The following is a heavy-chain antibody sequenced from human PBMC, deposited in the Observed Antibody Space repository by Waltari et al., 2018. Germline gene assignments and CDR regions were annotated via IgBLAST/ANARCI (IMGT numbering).Heavy chain of an antibody. V-gene: IGHV3-30*04. D-gene: IGHD3-22*01. CDR1: EFTFRSYA. CDR2: ISYNGRNI. CDR3: ARDYCDRTNCHGMDV. Sequence: QVQLVASGGGVVQPGRSLRLSCAAPEFTFRSYAMHWVRQAPGKGLEWLAVISYNGRNIYYVDSVKGRFTISRDNSNKTLYLQMNSLRPEDTAVYYCARDYCDRTNCHGMDVWGQGTTVTVSS. J-gene: IGHJ6*02.